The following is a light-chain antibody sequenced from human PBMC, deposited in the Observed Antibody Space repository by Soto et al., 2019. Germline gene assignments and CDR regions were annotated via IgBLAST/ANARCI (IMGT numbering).Light chain of an antibody. J-gene: IGLJ2*01. V-gene: IGLV2-14*03. CDR2: EVT. Sequence: QSVLTQPASVSGSPGQSITISCTGTSSDVGGYNYVCWYQQHPGKAPKLIIYEVTSRPSGVSNRFSGSKSGNTASLNISGLLAEDEADYYCSSYTSSGTVVFGGGTKVTVL. CDR1: SSDVGGYNY. CDR3: SSYTSSGTVV.